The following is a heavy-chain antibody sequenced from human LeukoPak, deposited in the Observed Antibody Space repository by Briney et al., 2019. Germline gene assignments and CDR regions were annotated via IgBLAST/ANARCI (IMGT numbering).Heavy chain of an antibody. Sequence: ASVKVSCNASGYTFTSYYMHWVRQAPGQGLEWMGIINPSGGSTSYAQKFQGRVTMTRDMSTSTVYMELSSLRSEDTAVYYCARDGWSSSWNDYYYYYYMDVWGKGTTVTVSS. V-gene: IGHV1-46*01. D-gene: IGHD6-13*01. CDR3: ARDGWSSSWNDYYYYYYMDV. J-gene: IGHJ6*03. CDR2: INPSGGST. CDR1: GYTFTSYY.